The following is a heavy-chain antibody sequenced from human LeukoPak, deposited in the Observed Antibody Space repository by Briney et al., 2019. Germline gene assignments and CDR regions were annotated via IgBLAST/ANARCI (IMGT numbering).Heavy chain of an antibody. Sequence: SETLSLTCTVSGGSISSYYWSWIRQPPGKGLEWIGYIYYSGSTNYNPSLESRVTISVDTSKNQFSLKLSSVTAADTAVYYCARAAGSGSYPFDYWGQGTLVTVSS. D-gene: IGHD3-10*01. CDR1: GGSISSYY. V-gene: IGHV4-59*01. J-gene: IGHJ4*02. CDR3: ARAAGSGSYPFDY. CDR2: IYYSGST.